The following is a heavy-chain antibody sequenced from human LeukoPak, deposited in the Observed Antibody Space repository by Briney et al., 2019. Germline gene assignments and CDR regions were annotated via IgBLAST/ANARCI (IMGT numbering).Heavy chain of an antibody. V-gene: IGHV4-4*07. CDR2: IYTSGST. CDR3: ARDVDTAMVGDWFDP. J-gene: IGHJ5*02. Sequence: PSETLSLTCTVSGGSISSYYWSWIRQPAGKGLEWIGRIYTSGSTNYNPSLKSRVTMSVDTSKNQFSLKLSSVTAADTAVYYCARDVDTAMVGDWFDPWGQGTLVTVSS. CDR1: GGSISSYY. D-gene: IGHD5-18*01.